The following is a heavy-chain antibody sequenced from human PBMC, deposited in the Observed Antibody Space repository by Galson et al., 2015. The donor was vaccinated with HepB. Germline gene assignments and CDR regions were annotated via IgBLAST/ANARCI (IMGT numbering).Heavy chain of an antibody. CDR2: ITTTSSTI. V-gene: IGHV3-48*01. CDR1: GFTLSSYN. J-gene: IGHJ5*02. Sequence: SLRLSCAASGFTLSSYNMNWVRQVPGEGLEWISFITTTSSTIYYADSVKGRFTISRDNAKNSLYLQMNSLRAEDTAVYYCARWPSGTVYYDTSGKTRGFDPWGLGTLVIVSS. D-gene: IGHD3-22*01. CDR3: ARWPSGTVYYDTSGKTRGFDP.